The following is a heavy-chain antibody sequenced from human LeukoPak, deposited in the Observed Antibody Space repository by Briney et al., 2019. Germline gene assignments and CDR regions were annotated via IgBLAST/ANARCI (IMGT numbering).Heavy chain of an antibody. CDR2: IKSKTDGGTT. J-gene: IGHJ4*02. CDR3: TTVRRYCSGGSCYSNY. D-gene: IGHD2-15*01. V-gene: IGHV3-15*01. Sequence: GGSLRLSCAASGFTFSNAWMSWVRQAPGKGLEWVGRIKSKTDGGTTDYAARVKGRFTISRDDSKNTLCLQMNSLKTEDTAVYYCTTVRRYCSGGSCYSNYWGQGTLVTVSS. CDR1: GFTFSNAW.